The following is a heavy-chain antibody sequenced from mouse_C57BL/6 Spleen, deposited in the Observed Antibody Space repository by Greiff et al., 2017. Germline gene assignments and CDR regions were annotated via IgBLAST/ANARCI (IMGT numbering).Heavy chain of an antibody. Sequence: VKLQESGPGLVAPSQSLSITCTVSGFSLTSYGVSWVRQPPGQGLEWLGVIWGDGSTNYHSALISRLSISKDNSKSQVFLKLNSLQTDDTATYYCAYITTVVAAGAMDYWGQGTSVTVSS. CDR1: GFSLTSYG. J-gene: IGHJ4*01. CDR2: IWGDGST. CDR3: AYITTVVAAGAMDY. V-gene: IGHV2-3*01. D-gene: IGHD1-1*01.